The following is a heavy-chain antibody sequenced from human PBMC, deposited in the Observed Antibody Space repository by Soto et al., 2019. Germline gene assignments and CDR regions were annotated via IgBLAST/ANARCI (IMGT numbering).Heavy chain of an antibody. J-gene: IGHJ4*02. V-gene: IGHV3-13*01. CDR2: IGTAGDT. Sequence: GGSLRLSCAASGFTFSSYDMHWVRQATGKGLEWVSAIGTAGDTYYPGSVKGRFTISRENAKNSLYLQMNSLRAEDTAVYYCARAAYRSGWYYFDYWGQGNLVTVSS. CDR3: ARAAYRSGWYYFDY. D-gene: IGHD6-19*01. CDR1: GFTFSSYD.